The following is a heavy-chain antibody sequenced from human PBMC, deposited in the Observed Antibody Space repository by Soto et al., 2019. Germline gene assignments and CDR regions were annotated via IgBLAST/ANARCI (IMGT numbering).Heavy chain of an antibody. Sequence: EVQLVQSGAEVKKPGESLKISCKGSGYSFTSYWIGWVRQMPGKGLEWMGIIYPGDSDTRYSPSFQGQVTISADKSISTAYLQWSSLKASDTAMYYCARHLRIAAAGDAFDIWGQGTMVTVSS. CDR3: ARHLRIAAAGDAFDI. J-gene: IGHJ3*02. V-gene: IGHV5-51*01. CDR1: GYSFTSYW. D-gene: IGHD6-13*01. CDR2: IYPGDSDT.